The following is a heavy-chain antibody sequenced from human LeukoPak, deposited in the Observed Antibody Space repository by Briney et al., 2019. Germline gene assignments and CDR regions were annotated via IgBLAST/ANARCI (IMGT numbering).Heavy chain of an antibody. Sequence: GGSLRLSCAASGFTFSSYSMTWVRQAPGKGPEWVSVIGGSGGTTVYADSVKGRFTISRDNSENTLYLQMSSLRAEDTALYYCARGGRLNGLDVWGQGTTVTVSS. V-gene: IGHV3-23*01. CDR2: IGGSGGTT. J-gene: IGHJ6*02. CDR1: GFTFSSYS. CDR3: ARGGRLNGLDV. D-gene: IGHD3-16*01.